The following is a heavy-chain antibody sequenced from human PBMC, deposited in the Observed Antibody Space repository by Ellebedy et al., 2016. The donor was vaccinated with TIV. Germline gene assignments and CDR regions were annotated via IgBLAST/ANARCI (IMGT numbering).Heavy chain of an antibody. Sequence: MPSETLSLTCTVSGGSISSYYWSWIRQPPGKGLEWIGYIYYSGSTNYNPSLKSRVTISVDTSKNQFSLKLSSVTAADTAVYYCARHPLSSGWYYFDYWGQGTLVTVSS. CDR3: ARHPLSSGWYYFDY. CDR1: GGSISSYY. D-gene: IGHD6-19*01. J-gene: IGHJ4*02. CDR2: IYYSGST. V-gene: IGHV4-59*08.